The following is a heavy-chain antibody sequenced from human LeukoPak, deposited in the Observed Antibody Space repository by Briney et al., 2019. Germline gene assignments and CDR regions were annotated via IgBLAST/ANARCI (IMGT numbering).Heavy chain of an antibody. Sequence: AGGSLRLSCAASGFTFSSYWMHWVRQAPGKGLVWVSHINSDASSTGYADSVKGRFTISRDNAKNTLYLQMNSLRAEDTAVYYCARQNTYYYYGIDVWGQGTTVRLL. CDR1: GFTFSSYW. J-gene: IGHJ6*02. CDR3: ARQNTYYYYGIDV. D-gene: IGHD1/OR15-1a*01. V-gene: IGHV3-74*01. CDR2: INSDASST.